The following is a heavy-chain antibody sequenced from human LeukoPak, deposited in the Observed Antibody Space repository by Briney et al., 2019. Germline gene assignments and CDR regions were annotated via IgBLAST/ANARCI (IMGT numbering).Heavy chain of an antibody. D-gene: IGHD1-14*01. CDR2: VGVTGTK. J-gene: IGHJ2*01. CDR1: GFTSSHYS. CDR3: ARGAGLNGTTLHGLFDL. Sequence: GGSLRLSCAVSGFTSSHYSMNWVRLAPGKGLEWISYVGVTGTKYSADSVRGRVTISRDYVKNFLYLQMDSVGSEETAVYFCARGAGLNGTTLHGLFDLWGRGMLVTVSS. V-gene: IGHV3-48*01.